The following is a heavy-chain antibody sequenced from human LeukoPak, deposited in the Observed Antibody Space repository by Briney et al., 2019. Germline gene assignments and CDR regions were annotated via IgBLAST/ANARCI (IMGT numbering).Heavy chain of an antibody. V-gene: IGHV4-59*12. CDR2: IYYSGNT. CDR3: ARGILVTVYAAFDY. D-gene: IGHD2/OR15-2a*01. J-gene: IGHJ4*02. Sequence: SETLSHTCTVSGGSMTSYYWSWIRQSPGKGMEWIGFIYYSGNTNYNPSLKSRFTISVDTSKNQFSLELSSVTAADTAVYYCARGILVTVYAAFDYWGQGTLVTVSS. CDR1: GGSMTSYY.